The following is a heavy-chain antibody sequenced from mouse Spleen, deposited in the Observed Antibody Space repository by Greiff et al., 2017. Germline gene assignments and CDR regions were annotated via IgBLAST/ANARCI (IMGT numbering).Heavy chain of an antibody. D-gene: IGHD4-1*01. J-gene: IGHJ3*01. Sequence: VQLQQSGAELVRPGASVTLSCKASGYTFTDYEMPWVKQTPVHGLEWIGAIDPETGGTAYNQKFKGMAILTADKSSSTAYMELRSLTSEDSAVYYCTRKKLAFAYWGQGTLVTVSA. CDR1: GYTFTDYE. CDR2: IDPETGGT. V-gene: IGHV1-15*01. CDR3: TRKKLAFAY.